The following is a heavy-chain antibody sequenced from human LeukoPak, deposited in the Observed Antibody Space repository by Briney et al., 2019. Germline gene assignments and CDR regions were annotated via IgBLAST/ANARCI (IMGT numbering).Heavy chain of an antibody. CDR2: IWYDGGNK. J-gene: IGHJ4*02. Sequence: GGSLRLSCAASGFTFSSYGMHWVRQAPGKGLEWVAVIWYDGGNKYYADSVKGRFTISRDNSKNTLYLQMNSLRAEDTAVYYCARERNWNYAFDYWGQGTLVTVSS. D-gene: IGHD1-7*01. CDR1: GFTFSSYG. CDR3: ARERNWNYAFDY. V-gene: IGHV3-33*01.